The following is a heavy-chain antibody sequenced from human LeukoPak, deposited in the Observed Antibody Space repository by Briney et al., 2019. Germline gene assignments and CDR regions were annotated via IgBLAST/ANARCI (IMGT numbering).Heavy chain of an antibody. CDR1: GFTFSSYN. J-gene: IGHJ2*01. CDR3: AREQTIDWDFDL. D-gene: IGHD4/OR15-4a*01. V-gene: IGHV3-21*01. CDR2: ISSSSSYI. Sequence: GGSLRLSCAASGFTFSSYNMNWVRQAPGKGLEWVSSISSSSSYIYYADSVKGRFTISRDNAKNSLYLQMNSLRAEDTAVYYCAREQTIDWDFDLWGRGTLVTVSS.